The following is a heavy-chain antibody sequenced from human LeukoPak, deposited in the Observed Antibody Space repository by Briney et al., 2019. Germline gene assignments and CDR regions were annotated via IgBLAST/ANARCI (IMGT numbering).Heavy chain of an antibody. V-gene: IGHV4-59*01. D-gene: IGHD6-6*01. CDR2: IYYSGST. CDR3: ARVVQVFDY. J-gene: IGHJ4*02. Sequence: SETLSLTCAVYGGSFSGYYWSWIRQPPGKGLEWIGYIYYSGSTNYNPSLKSRVTISVDTSKNQFSLKLSSVTAADTAVYYCARVVQVFDYWGQGTLVTVSS. CDR1: GGSFSGYY.